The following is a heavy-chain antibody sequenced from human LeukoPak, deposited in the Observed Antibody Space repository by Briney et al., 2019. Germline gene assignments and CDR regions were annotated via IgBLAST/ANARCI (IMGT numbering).Heavy chain of an antibody. CDR1: GFTFSSYA. CDR3: ARDGGYYDSSGRLDY. J-gene: IGHJ4*02. Sequence: GGSLRLSCAASGFTFSSYAMSWVRQAPGKGLEWVSAISGSGGSTYYADSVKGRFTISRDNAKNSLYLQMNSLRAEDTAVYYCARDGGYYDSSGRLDYWGQGTLVTVSS. CDR2: ISGSGGST. V-gene: IGHV3-23*01. D-gene: IGHD3-22*01.